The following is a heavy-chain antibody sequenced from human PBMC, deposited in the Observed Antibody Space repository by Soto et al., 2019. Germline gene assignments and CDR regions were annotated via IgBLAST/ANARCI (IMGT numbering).Heavy chain of an antibody. Sequence: PSETLSLTCTVSGGSISSYYWSWIRQPPGKGLEWIGYIYYSGSTNYNPSLKSRVTISVDTSKNQFSLKLSSVTAADTAVYYCARVSFSSWYNWFDPWGQGTLVTAPQ. J-gene: IGHJ5*02. CDR2: IYYSGST. V-gene: IGHV4-59*01. D-gene: IGHD6-13*01. CDR1: GGSISSYY. CDR3: ARVSFSSWYNWFDP.